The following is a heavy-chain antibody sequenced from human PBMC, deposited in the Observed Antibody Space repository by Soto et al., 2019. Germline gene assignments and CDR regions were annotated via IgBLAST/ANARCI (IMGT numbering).Heavy chain of an antibody. Sequence: WGSLRLSCAVSGFTFSSAWIIWFRHSPFKGLEWVGRIKSNSDGGTSDYATAVKDRFTISRDDSNDTLYLQMSSLRIEDTAVYYCVWKDYGFHHYGMDVWGQGTTVTVSS. CDR3: VWKDYGFHHYGMDV. J-gene: IGHJ6*02. D-gene: IGHD4-17*01. CDR2: IKSNSDGGTS. V-gene: IGHV3-15*01. CDR1: GFTFSSAW.